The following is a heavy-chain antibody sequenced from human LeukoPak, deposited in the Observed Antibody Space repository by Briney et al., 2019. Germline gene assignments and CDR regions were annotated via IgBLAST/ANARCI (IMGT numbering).Heavy chain of an antibody. CDR2: ISGSGGST. J-gene: IGHJ3*02. D-gene: IGHD1-7*01. CDR3: AKDRVWNSGAFDI. V-gene: IGHV3-23*01. CDR1: GFTFNTYG. Sequence: GGSLRLSCAASGFTFNTYGMNWVRQAPGKGLEWVSAISGSGGSTYYADSVRGRFTISRDNSKNTLYLQMNSLGVEDTAVYYCAKDRVWNSGAFDIWGQGTMVTVSS.